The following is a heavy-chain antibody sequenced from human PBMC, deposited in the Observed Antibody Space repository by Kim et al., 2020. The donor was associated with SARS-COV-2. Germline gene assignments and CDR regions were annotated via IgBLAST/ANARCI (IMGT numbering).Heavy chain of an antibody. D-gene: IGHD3-10*01. J-gene: IGHJ4*02. CDR2: T. CDR3: VGGMKTAFGLDY. Sequence: TYYAASGKGRFTISRDNAKNTLYLQMNSLRAEDTALYYCVGGMKTAFGLDYRGQGTLVTVSS. V-gene: IGHV3-74*01.